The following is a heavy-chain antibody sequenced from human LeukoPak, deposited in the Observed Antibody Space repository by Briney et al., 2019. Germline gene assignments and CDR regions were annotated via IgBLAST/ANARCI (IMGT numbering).Heavy chain of an antibody. Sequence: GGSLRLSCAASGFTFDDYAMHWVRQAPGKGLEWVSLITWDAGSTYYADSVKGRFTISRDNSKNSLYLQMNSLRAEDTALYYCAKGTSSWHEFDYWGQGTLVTVSS. CDR1: GFTFDDYA. CDR3: AKGTSSWHEFDY. V-gene: IGHV3-43D*03. CDR2: ITWDAGST. D-gene: IGHD6-13*01. J-gene: IGHJ4*02.